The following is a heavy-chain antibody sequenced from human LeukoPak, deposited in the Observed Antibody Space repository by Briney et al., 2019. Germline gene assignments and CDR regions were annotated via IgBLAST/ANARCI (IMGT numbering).Heavy chain of an antibody. CDR2: ISSSGSTI. Sequence: GGSLRLSCAASGFTFSDYYMSCIRQAPGKGLEWVSYISSSGSTIYYADSVMGRFTISRDNAKNSLYLQMNSLRAEDTAVYYCARVVNSGSYLDYWGQGTLVTVSS. CDR3: ARVVNSGSYLDY. J-gene: IGHJ4*02. D-gene: IGHD1-26*01. V-gene: IGHV3-11*01. CDR1: GFTFSDYY.